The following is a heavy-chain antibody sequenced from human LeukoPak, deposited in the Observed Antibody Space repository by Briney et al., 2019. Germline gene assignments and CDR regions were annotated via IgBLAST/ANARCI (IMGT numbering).Heavy chain of an antibody. Sequence: PSETLSLTCTVSGGSISGYYWGWIRRPAGKGLEWIGRVYSSGSTKYNPSLKSRVTMSVDTSENQFSLKVNSVTAADTALYYCARGGNYGNSGLFDYWGQGTLVTVSS. J-gene: IGHJ4*02. CDR1: GGSISGYY. CDR2: VYSSGST. CDR3: ARGGNYGNSGLFDY. V-gene: IGHV4-4*07. D-gene: IGHD4-11*01.